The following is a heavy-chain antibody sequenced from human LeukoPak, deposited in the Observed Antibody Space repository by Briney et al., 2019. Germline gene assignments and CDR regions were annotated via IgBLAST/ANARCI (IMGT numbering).Heavy chain of an antibody. CDR2: ISLAGQT. J-gene: IGHJ4*02. CDR3: SRESRPFCPFGY. V-gene: IGHV4-4*02. CDR1: GGSISGTNW. D-gene: IGHD2-2*01. Sequence: SGTLSLTCGVSGGSISGTNWWSWVRQPPGQGLEWIGEISLAGQTNYNPSLNGRVTMSLDKSSNQLSLHLTSVTAADTATYFCSRESRPFCPFGYWGQGTLVIVSS.